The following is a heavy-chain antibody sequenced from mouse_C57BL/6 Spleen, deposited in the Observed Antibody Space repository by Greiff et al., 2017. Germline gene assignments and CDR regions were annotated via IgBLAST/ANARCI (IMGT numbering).Heavy chain of an antibody. Sequence: QVQLQQSGAELVRPGTSVKMSCKASGYTFTNYWIGWAKQRPGHGLEWIGDIYPGGGYTNYNEKFKGKATLTADKSSSTAYMQFSSLTSEDSAIYYCARHYDYWYFDVWGTGTTVTVSS. CDR2: IYPGGGYT. D-gene: IGHD2-4*01. J-gene: IGHJ1*03. CDR3: ARHYDYWYFDV. CDR1: GYTFTNYW. V-gene: IGHV1-63*01.